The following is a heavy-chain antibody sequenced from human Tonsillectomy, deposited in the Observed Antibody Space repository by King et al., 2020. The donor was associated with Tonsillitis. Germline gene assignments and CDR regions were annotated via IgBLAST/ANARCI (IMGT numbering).Heavy chain of an antibody. CDR3: ARTDYYDSSGYYWTFDY. V-gene: IGHV1-69*12. CDR2: IIPIFGTA. D-gene: IGHD3-22*01. CDR1: GGTFSNYA. J-gene: IGHJ4*02. Sequence: VQLVQSGAEVKKPGSSVKVSCKASGGTFSNYAISWVRQAPGQGLVWSGGIIPIFGTANYAKKFQGRVTITADESTSTAYMEVSSLRSEDTAVYYCARTDYYDSSGYYWTFDYWGQGTLVTVSS.